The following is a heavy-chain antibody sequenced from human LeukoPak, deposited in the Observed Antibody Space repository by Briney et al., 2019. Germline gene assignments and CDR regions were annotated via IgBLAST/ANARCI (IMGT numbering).Heavy chain of an antibody. D-gene: IGHD2-15*01. Sequence: PSETLSLTCTVSGGSITTYYWSWIRQPPGQGLEWIGYIYYSGSTNYNPSLKSRVIISVDTSKNQFSLKLSSVTAADTAVYYCVRAAAAINYFDYWGQGTLVTVSS. V-gene: IGHV4-59*01. CDR3: VRAAAAINYFDY. CDR1: GGSITTYY. CDR2: IYYSGST. J-gene: IGHJ4*02.